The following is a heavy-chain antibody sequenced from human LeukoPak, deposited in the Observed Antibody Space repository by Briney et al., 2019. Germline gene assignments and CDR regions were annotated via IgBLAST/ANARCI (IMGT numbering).Heavy chain of an antibody. J-gene: IGHJ4*02. CDR2: FSGDGGST. D-gene: IGHD1-26*01. Sequence: PGGSLRLSCAASGFTFDDYAMHWVRQAPGKGLEWVSLFSGDGGSTYYADSVKGRFTISRDNSKNSLYLQMNSLRTEDIALYYCAKDYSGSYYGGDYWGQGTLVTVSS. CDR1: GFTFDDYA. V-gene: IGHV3-43*02. CDR3: AKDYSGSYYGGDY.